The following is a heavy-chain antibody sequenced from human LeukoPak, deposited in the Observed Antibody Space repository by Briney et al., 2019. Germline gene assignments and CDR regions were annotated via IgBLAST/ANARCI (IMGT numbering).Heavy chain of an antibody. CDR2: IIPIFGTS. CDR1: GGAVSSYA. D-gene: IGHD3-22*01. V-gene: IGHV1-69*13. CDR3: ASRNCYYSRDWYFDL. J-gene: IGHJ2*01. Sequence: SVKVSCKASGGAVSSYAISWVRQAPGQGLEWMGGIIPIFGTSNYAQKFQGRVTITADESTSTAYMELSSLEYEAPYVYDCASRNCYYSRDWYFDLWGRGTLVTVSS.